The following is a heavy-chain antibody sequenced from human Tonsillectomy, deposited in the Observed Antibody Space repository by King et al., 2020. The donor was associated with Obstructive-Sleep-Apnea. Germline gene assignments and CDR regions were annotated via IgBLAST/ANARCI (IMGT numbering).Heavy chain of an antibody. CDR1: GFTFSTYS. CDR3: ARDEERAVAGTENFYYNYHNMDV. J-gene: IGHJ6*02. D-gene: IGHD6-19*01. CDR2: ISSSSSYI. V-gene: IGHV3-21*01. Sequence: VQLMESGGGLVKPGGSLRLSCAASGFTFSTYSMNWVRQAPGKGLEWVSSISSSSSYIYYADSVKGRFPISRDNAKKSLDLQMASLGAEDTMVDYLARDEERAVAGTENFYYNYHNMDVWGQGTTVTASS.